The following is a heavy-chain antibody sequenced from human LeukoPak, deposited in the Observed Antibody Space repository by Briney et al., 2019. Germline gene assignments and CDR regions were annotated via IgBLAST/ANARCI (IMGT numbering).Heavy chain of an antibody. V-gene: IGHV1-18*01. CDR3: ARGGYSNDGIYYYYMDV. CDR2: ISPYNGNT. CDR1: GYSFTTYD. J-gene: IGHJ6*03. D-gene: IGHD4-11*01. Sequence: GASVKVSCKASGYSFTTYDINWVRQATGQGIEWMGWISPYNGNTNYAQNLQGRVTMTTDTSTSTVYMELRSLTSDDTAVYYCARGGYSNDGIYYYYMDVWGKGTTVTVSS.